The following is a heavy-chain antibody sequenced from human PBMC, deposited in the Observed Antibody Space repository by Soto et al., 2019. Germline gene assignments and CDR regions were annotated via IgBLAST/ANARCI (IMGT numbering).Heavy chain of an antibody. CDR2: ISYDGSNK. V-gene: IGHV3-30*18. CDR1: GFTFSNHG. CDR3: AKDLGSGSFLFDAFDI. D-gene: IGHD1-26*01. J-gene: IGHJ3*02. Sequence: QGQLVGSGGGVVQPGRSLRLSCAASGFTFSNHGRHWVRQAPGKGLEWVAVISYDGSNKYYADSVKGRFTISRDNSKNTLYLQMNRLRAEDTAVYYCAKDLGSGSFLFDAFDIWGEGTMVTVSS.